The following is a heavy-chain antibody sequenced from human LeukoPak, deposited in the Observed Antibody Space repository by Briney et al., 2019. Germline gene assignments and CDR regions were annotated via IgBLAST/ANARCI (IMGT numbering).Heavy chain of an antibody. J-gene: IGHJ4*02. CDR1: GFTFSTYW. D-gene: IGHD3-22*01. CDR2: INTDGSSI. CDR3: ARDFTPSKYYDNSGYYDY. V-gene: IGHV3-74*01. Sequence: PGGSLRLSCAASGFTFSTYWMHWVRQAPGKGPVWVSRINTDGSSISYADSVEGRFTISRDNAKNTLYLQMNSLRVEDTAVYYCARDFTPSKYYDNSGYYDYWGQGILVTVSS.